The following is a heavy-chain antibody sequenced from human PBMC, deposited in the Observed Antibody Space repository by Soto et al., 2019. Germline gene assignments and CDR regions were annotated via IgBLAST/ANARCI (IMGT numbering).Heavy chain of an antibody. D-gene: IGHD2-21*02. J-gene: IGHJ6*03. CDR2: IYYSGST. CDR3: ARGTGGYFVYYYYYMDV. CDR1: GGSIGSYY. Sequence: PSETLSLTCTVSGGSIGSYYWSWIRQPPGKGLEWIGYIYYSGSTNYNPSLKSRVTISVDTSKNQFSLKLSSVTAADTAVYYCARGTGGYFVYYYYYMDVWGKGTTVTVSS. V-gene: IGHV4-59*01.